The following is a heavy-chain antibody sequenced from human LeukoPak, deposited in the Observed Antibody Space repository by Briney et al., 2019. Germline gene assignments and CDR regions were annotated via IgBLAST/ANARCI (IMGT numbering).Heavy chain of an antibody. Sequence: SETLSLTCTVSGGSISSYYWSRIRQPPGKGLEWIGYIYYSGSTDYNPSLKSRVTISVDTSKNQFSLKLSSVTAADTAVYYCARRIAVAADFDYWGQGTLVTVSS. D-gene: IGHD6-19*01. CDR2: IYYSGST. CDR1: GGSISSYY. V-gene: IGHV4-59*01. CDR3: ARRIAVAADFDY. J-gene: IGHJ4*02.